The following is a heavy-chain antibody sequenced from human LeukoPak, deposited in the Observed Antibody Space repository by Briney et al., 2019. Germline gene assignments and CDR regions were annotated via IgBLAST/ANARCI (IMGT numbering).Heavy chain of an antibody. D-gene: IGHD3-22*01. CDR3: ARGAPEYYDSSGYFNY. CDR2: ISSSSSYI. J-gene: IGHJ4*02. CDR1: GFTFSSYS. Sequence: GGSLRLSCAASGFTFSSYSMTWVRQAPGKGLEWVSSISSSSSYIYYADSVKGRFTISRDNAKNSLYLQMNSLRAEDTAVYYCARGAPEYYDSSGYFNYWGQGTLVTVSS. V-gene: IGHV3-21*01.